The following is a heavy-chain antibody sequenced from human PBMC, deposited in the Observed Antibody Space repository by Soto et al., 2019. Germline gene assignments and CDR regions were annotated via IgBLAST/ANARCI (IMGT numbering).Heavy chain of an antibody. Sequence: SETLSLTCTVSGGSISSGDYYWSWIRQPPGKGLEWIGYIYYSGSTYYNPSLKSRVTISVDTSKNQFSLKLSSVTAADTAVYYCARVSIGLQGDYWGQGTLVTVS. CDR2: IYYSGST. J-gene: IGHJ4*02. V-gene: IGHV4-30-4*01. CDR1: GGSISSGDYY. CDR3: ARVSIGLQGDY. D-gene: IGHD3-16*02.